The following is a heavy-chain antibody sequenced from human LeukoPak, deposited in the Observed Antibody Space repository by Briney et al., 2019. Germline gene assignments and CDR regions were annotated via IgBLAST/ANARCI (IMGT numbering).Heavy chain of an antibody. CDR3: ARDLNVRAFDI. Sequence: SETLSLTCTVSGGSISSYYWSWIRQPPGKGLEWIGYIYYSGSTNYNPSLKSRVTISVDTSKNQFSLKLSSVTAADTAVYYCARDLNVRAFDIWGQGTMVTVSS. CDR1: GGSISSYY. D-gene: IGHD2-8*01. V-gene: IGHV4-59*12. CDR2: IYYSGST. J-gene: IGHJ3*02.